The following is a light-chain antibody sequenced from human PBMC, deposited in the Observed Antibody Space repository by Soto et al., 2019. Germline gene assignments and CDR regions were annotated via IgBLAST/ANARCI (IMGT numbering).Light chain of an antibody. V-gene: IGKV1-27*01. J-gene: IGKJ4*01. CDR2: AAS. Sequence: DIQMTQSPSSLSASVGDRVTITCLASQGISNYLAWYQQKPGKVPKLLIYAASTLQSGVPSRFSGRGSGTDFTITISSLQREDVATYYCQKYNSAPLTFGGGTKVEIK. CDR3: QKYNSAPLT. CDR1: QGISNY.